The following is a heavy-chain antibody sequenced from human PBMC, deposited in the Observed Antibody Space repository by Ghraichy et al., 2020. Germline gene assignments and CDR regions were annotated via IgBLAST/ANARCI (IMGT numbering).Heavy chain of an antibody. CDR2: IYSGGST. CDR1: GFTVSSNY. Sequence: GGSLRLSCAASGFTVSSNYMSWVRQAPGKGLEWVSVIYSGGSTYYADSVKGRFTISRDNSKNTLYLQMNSLRAEDTAVYYCARESGVAAEYYFDYWGQGTLVTVSS. D-gene: IGHD6-19*01. V-gene: IGHV3-53*01. J-gene: IGHJ4*02. CDR3: ARESGVAAEYYFDY.